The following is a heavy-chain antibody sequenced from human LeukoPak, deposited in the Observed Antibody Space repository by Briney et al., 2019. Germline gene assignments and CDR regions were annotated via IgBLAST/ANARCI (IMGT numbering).Heavy chain of an antibody. V-gene: IGHV4-59*01. CDR1: GDSFSSYY. CDR3: ARGQSCSSTSCFFDY. D-gene: IGHD2-2*01. Sequence: PSETLSLTCTVSGDSFSSYYWSCIRQPPGKGLEWIGYIYYSGSTNHNPSLKSRVTISVDRTKKQFSLKLSSVTAADTAVYYCARGQSCSSTSCFFDYWGQGTLVTVSS. J-gene: IGHJ4*02. CDR2: IYYSGST.